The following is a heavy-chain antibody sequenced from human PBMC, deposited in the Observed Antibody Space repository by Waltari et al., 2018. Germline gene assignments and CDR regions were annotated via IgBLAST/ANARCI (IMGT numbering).Heavy chain of an antibody. J-gene: IGHJ6*02. V-gene: IGHV3-23*04. CDR3: AKDEGARLAPTFGMDA. D-gene: IGHD6-6*01. CDR2: MTASGLM. CDR1: GFPFSTYT. Sequence: EMQLVESGGALVQPGGSLRLSCAASGFPFSTYTRNWVRQAPGQGLEWVAVMTASGLMDYGDSVKGRFIISRDNSKNTLYLEMFRLRVEDTARYYCAKDEGARLAPTFGMDAWGQGTTVIVS.